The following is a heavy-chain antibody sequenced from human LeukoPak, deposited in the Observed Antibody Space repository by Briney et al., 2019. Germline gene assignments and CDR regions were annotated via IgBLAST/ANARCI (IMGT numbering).Heavy chain of an antibody. V-gene: IGHV3-30*18. CDR1: GFTFSSYG. Sequence: GRSLRLSCAASGFTFSSYGMHWVRQAPGKGLEWVAVISYDGSDKYYADSVKGRFTISRDNSKNTLYLQMNSLRAEDTAVYYCAKELYYYDSSGYFFDYWGQGTLVTVSS. J-gene: IGHJ4*02. CDR2: ISYDGSDK. CDR3: AKELYYYDSSGYFFDY. D-gene: IGHD3-22*01.